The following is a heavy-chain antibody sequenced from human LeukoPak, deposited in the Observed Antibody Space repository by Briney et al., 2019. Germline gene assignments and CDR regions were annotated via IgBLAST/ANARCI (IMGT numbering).Heavy chain of an antibody. CDR1: GGTFSSYA. CDR2: IIPTFGTA. Sequence: SVKVSCKASGGTFSSYAISWVRQAPGQGLEWMGGIIPTFGTANYAQKFQGRVTITADESTSTAYMELSSLRSEDTAVYYCARAGSLRYFDWLSPPTYYFDYWGQGTLVTVSS. J-gene: IGHJ4*02. CDR3: ARAGSLRYFDWLSPPTYYFDY. V-gene: IGHV1-69*13. D-gene: IGHD3-9*01.